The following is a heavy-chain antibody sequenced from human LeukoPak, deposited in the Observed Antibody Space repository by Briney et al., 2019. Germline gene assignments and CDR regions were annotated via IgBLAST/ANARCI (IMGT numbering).Heavy chain of an antibody. CDR1: GFIFSDYS. J-gene: IGHJ3*01. V-gene: IGHV3-30-3*01. CDR3: ARWGLYYDDAVSGTNVFDL. Sequence: GGSLRLSCTASGFIFSDYSMHWVRQTPGQGLQWVAAVSADGDLKNYADSTKGRFTISRDNSQDTVYLEIDSLRRDDTAIYYCARWGLYYDDAVSGTNVFDLWGHGTLVTVSS. D-gene: IGHD3-16*01. CDR2: VSADGDLK.